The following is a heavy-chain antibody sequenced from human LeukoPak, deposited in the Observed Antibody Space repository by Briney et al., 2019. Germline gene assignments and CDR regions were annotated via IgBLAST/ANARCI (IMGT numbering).Heavy chain of an antibody. Sequence: GGSLRLSCAASGFTFSNYAMTWVRQAPGKGLEWVSSISSTVINTNNADSVKGRFTISRDNSKNTLYLQMNSLRADDTGIYYCAKGTVRFLEWSQRGYFDYWGQGILVTVSS. CDR1: GFTFSNYA. J-gene: IGHJ4*02. V-gene: IGHV3-23*01. D-gene: IGHD3-3*01. CDR2: ISSTVINT. CDR3: AKGTVRFLEWSQRGYFDY.